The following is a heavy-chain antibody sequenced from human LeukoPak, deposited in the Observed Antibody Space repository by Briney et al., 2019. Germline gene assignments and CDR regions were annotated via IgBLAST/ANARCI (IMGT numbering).Heavy chain of an antibody. V-gene: IGHV4-59*01. CDR3: ARCLSRCNNGFDI. CDR2: IYYSGST. CDR1: GASISGYY. J-gene: IGHJ3*02. Sequence: SETLSLTCSVSGASISGYYWSWIRQPPGKGLEWFGHIYYSGSTTYNPSLKSRVTISVDTSKNQFSLKLSSVTPADTAVYYCARCLSRCNNGFDIWGQGTMVTVSS. D-gene: IGHD2/OR15-2a*01.